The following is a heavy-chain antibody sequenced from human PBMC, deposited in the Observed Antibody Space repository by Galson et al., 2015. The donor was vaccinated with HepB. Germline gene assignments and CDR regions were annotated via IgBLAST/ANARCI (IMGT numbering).Heavy chain of an antibody. CDR1: GGSISSYY. CDR2: IYYSGST. Sequence: SETLSLTCTVSGGSISSYYWSWIRQPPGKGLEWIGYIYYSGSTNYNPSLKSRVTVSVDTSKNQFSLKLSSVTAADTAVYYCASSDGYRRLCYWGQGTLVTVSS. V-gene: IGHV4-59*01. J-gene: IGHJ4*02. D-gene: IGHD3-16*02. CDR3: ASSDGYRRLCY.